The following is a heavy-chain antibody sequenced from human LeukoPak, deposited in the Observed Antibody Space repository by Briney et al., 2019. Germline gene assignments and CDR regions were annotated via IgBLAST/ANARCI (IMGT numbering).Heavy chain of an antibody. D-gene: IGHD1-14*01. J-gene: IGHJ4*02. CDR2: ISYDGHNT. CDR3: GILTLSPG. V-gene: IGHV3-74*01. Sequence: PGGSLRLSCAASGFTFSSYGMSWVRQAPGKGLEWVSRISYDGHNTNYADSVKGRFTISRDTAKNTLYLQMNSLRVDDTAVYYCGILTLSPGWGQGTLVTVSS. CDR1: GFTFSSYG.